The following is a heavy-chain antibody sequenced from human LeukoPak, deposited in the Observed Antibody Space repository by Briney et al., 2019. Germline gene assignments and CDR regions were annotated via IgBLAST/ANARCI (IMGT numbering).Heavy chain of an antibody. Sequence: SETLSLTCAVYGGSFSGYYWSWIRQPPGKGLEWIGEINHSGSTNYNPSLKSRVTISVDTSKNQFSLKVRSVTAADTAAYYCARIPWNYFTYYYYGLDVWGQGTTVTVSS. V-gene: IGHV4-34*01. CDR1: GGSFSGYY. D-gene: IGHD1-7*01. CDR3: ARIPWNYFTYYYYGLDV. J-gene: IGHJ6*02. CDR2: INHSGST.